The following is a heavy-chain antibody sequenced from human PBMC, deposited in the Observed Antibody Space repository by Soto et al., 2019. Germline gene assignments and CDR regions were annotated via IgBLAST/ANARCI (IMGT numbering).Heavy chain of an antibody. Sequence: GGSLRLSCAASGFTFSSYSMNWIRQAPGKGLEWVSSISSSSSYIYYADSVRGRFTISRDNAKNSLYLQMNSLRAEDTAVYYRARHTSGWHYYDYWGQGTPVTVSS. D-gene: IGHD6-19*01. CDR3: ARHTSGWHYYDY. J-gene: IGHJ4*02. CDR1: GFTFSSYS. CDR2: ISSSSSYI. V-gene: IGHV3-21*01.